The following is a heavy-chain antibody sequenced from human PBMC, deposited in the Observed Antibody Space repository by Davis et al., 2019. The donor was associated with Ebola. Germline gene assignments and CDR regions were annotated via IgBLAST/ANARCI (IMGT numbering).Heavy chain of an antibody. D-gene: IGHD3-3*01. Sequence: ASVKVSCKASGYSFTNYYIYWVRQAPGQGLEWMGIINPSGGSTSYAQKFQGRVTMTRDTSTSTVYMELSSLRSEDTAVYYCARGPLFDFWSGYYKYYYGMDVWGQGTTVTVSS. CDR1: GYSFTNYY. CDR2: INPSGGST. V-gene: IGHV1-46*01. CDR3: ARGPLFDFWSGYYKYYYGMDV. J-gene: IGHJ6*02.